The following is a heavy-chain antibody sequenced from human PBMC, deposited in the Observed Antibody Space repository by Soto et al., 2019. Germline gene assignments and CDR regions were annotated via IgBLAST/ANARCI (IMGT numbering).Heavy chain of an antibody. Sequence: ASVKVSCKASGYTFTSYAMHWVRQAPGQRLEWMGWINAGNGNTKYSQKFQGRVTITRDTSASTAYMELSSLRSEDTAVYYCARDYDFWGGYSYNCLDPGGRGTLVT. J-gene: IGHJ5*02. V-gene: IGHV1-3*01. D-gene: IGHD3-3*01. CDR2: INAGNGNT. CDR1: GYTFTSYA. CDR3: ARDYDFWGGYSYNCLDP.